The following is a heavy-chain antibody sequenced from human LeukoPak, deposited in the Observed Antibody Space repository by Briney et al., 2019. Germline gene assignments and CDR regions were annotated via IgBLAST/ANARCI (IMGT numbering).Heavy chain of an antibody. V-gene: IGHV1-2*02. D-gene: IGHD2/OR15-2a*01. Sequence: ASVKVSCKASGYIFTGFYIFWVRQAPGQGLEWMGWINPNTGGTNSAQIFQGRVTMTRDTSISTAYMELSRLKSDDTAVYYCARTMKNTAYIPPDYWGQGTLVTVSS. CDR2: INPNTGGT. CDR3: ARTMKNTAYIPPDY. J-gene: IGHJ4*02. CDR1: GYIFTGFY.